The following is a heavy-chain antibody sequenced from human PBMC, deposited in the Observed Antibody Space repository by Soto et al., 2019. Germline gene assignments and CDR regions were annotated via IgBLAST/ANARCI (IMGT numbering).Heavy chain of an antibody. V-gene: IGHV3-48*01. Sequence: GGSLRLSCAASGFTFSSYSMNWVRQAPGKGLEWVSYISSSSSTIYYADSVKGRFTISRDNAKNSLYLQMNSLRAEDTAVYYCARDVTTVTTANGDYRAQRTLVTGSS. J-gene: IGHJ4*02. CDR3: ARDVTTVTTANGDY. D-gene: IGHD4-17*01. CDR1: GFTFSSYS. CDR2: ISSSSSTI.